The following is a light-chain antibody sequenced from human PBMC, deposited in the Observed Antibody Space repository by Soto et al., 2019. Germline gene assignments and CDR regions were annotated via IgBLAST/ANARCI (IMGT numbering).Light chain of an antibody. CDR3: SSYTSVSTRV. CDR2: DVN. J-gene: IGLJ2*01. V-gene: IGLV2-14*03. Sequence: QSALTQPASVSGSPGQSITISCTGTTSDVCGYNYVSWYQHHPGKAPKLLIYDVNNRAPGVSNRLSGSKSGNTASLTISGLQTDDEADYYCSSYTSVSTRVFGGGTKLTVL. CDR1: TSDVCGYNY.